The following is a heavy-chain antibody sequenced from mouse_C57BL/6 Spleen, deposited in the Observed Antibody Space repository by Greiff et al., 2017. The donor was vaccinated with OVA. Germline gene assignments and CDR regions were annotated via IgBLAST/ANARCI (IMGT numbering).Heavy chain of an antibody. J-gene: IGHJ3*01. D-gene: IGHD1-1*01. CDR1: GYTFTSYW. Sequence: VQLQQPGAELVMPGASVKLSCKASGYTFTSYWMHWVKQRPGQGLEWIGEIDPSDSYTNYNQKFKGKSTLTVDKSSSTAYMQLSSLTSEDSAVYYCASSPLYFGSSPWFAYWGQGTLVTVSA. V-gene: IGHV1-69*01. CDR2: IDPSDSYT. CDR3: ASSPLYFGSSPWFAY.